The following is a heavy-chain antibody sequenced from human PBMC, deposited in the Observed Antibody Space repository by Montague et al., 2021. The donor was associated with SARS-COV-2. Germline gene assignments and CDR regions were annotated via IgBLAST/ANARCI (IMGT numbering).Heavy chain of an antibody. CDR2: IDWDDDK. D-gene: IGHD3-22*01. CDR3: ARDKYYYDSSGYYPLVYFDY. J-gene: IGHJ4*02. CDR1: GFSLSTSGMC. Sequence: PALVKPTQTLTLTCTFSGFSLSTSGMCVSWIRQPPGKALEWLARIDWDDDKYYSKSLKTRLTISKDTSKNQVVLTMTNMDPVDTATYYCARDKYYYDSSGYYPLVYFDYWGQGTLVTVSS. V-gene: IGHV2-70*11.